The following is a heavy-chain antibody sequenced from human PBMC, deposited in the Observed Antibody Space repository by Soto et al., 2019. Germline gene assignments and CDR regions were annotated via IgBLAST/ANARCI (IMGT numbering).Heavy chain of an antibody. J-gene: IGHJ4*02. V-gene: IGHV1-46*01. CDR1: GYTFTSYY. CDR3: ARGPHYDILTGYWGDYFDY. Sequence: ASVKVSCKASGYTFTSYYMHWVRQAPGQGLEWMGIINPSGGSTSYAQKFQGRVTMTRDTSTSTVYMELSSLRSEDTAVYYCARGPHYDILTGYWGDYFDYWGQGTLVTVSS. D-gene: IGHD3-9*01. CDR2: INPSGGST.